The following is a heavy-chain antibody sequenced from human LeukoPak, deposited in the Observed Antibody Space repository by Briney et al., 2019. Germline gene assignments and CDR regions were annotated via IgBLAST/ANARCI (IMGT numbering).Heavy chain of an antibody. V-gene: IGHV3-7*01. D-gene: IGHD3-10*01. CDR3: ARDLSIEYYYGSGSLDY. Sequence: GGSLRLSCAASGFTFSSYWMSWVRQAPGKGLEWVANIKQDGSEKYYVDSVKGRFTISRDNAMNSLYLQMNSLRAEDTAVYYCARDLSIEYYYGSGSLDYWGQGTLVTVSS. CDR2: IKQDGSEK. CDR1: GFTFSSYW. J-gene: IGHJ4*02.